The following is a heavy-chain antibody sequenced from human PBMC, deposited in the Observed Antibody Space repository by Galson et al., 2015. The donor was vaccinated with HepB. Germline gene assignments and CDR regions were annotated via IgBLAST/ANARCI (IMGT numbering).Heavy chain of an antibody. CDR1: GYTFSNFY. Sequence: SVKVSCKASGYTFSNFYINWVRQAPGQGLEWMGIINPGSGRTSYPQNLQGRVTVTRDTSTSTVYLEVSSLRSDDTATYFCARASSYNHGWRGFDYWGLGTLVTVS. CDR2: INPGSGRT. D-gene: IGHD6-19*01. CDR3: ARASSYNHGWRGFDY. J-gene: IGHJ4*02. V-gene: IGHV1-46*04.